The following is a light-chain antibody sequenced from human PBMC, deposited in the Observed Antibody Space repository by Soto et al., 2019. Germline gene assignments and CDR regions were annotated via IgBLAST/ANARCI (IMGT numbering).Light chain of an antibody. J-gene: IGKJ1*01. CDR1: QTLSRNY. V-gene: IGKV3-20*01. CDR3: QQYDASKT. Sequence: EIGLTQSPGTLSLSPGERATLSCRASQTLSRNYLAWYQQRPGQAPRLLIYAASSRATGIPDRFSGSGSGTDFTLTISRLEPEDFAVYYCQQYDASKTFGQGTRVENK. CDR2: AAS.